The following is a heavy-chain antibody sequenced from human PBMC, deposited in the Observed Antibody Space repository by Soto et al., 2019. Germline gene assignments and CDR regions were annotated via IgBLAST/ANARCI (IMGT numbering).Heavy chain of an antibody. CDR3: ARTRDSNDYSGVFDV. J-gene: IGHJ3*01. CDR1: GFTFSNYE. V-gene: IGHV3-48*03. Sequence: GGSLRLSCAASGFTFSNYEMNWVRQAPGKGLEWVSYITPTGNTIYYADSVKGRFTFSRDNAKNSLFLQMNSLRAEDTAFYFCARTRDSNDYSGVFDVWGQGTQVTVSS. CDR2: ITPTGNTI. D-gene: IGHD3-22*01.